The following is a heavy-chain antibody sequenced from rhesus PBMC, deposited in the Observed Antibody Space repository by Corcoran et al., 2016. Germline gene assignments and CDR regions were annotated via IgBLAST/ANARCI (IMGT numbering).Heavy chain of an antibody. J-gene: IGHJ4*01. CDR2: IDGISAST. Sequence: QVKLQQWGEGLVKPSGTLTLTCAVYGGPLRGSYRVWLRQPPGNGLEWIGNIDGISASTNYNPSLKNRVTISKDTSKNQFSLKLTSVTAGDTAVYYCARGRLDYWGQGDLVTVSS. V-gene: IGHV4-73*01. CDR1: GGPLRGSY. CDR3: ARGRLDY.